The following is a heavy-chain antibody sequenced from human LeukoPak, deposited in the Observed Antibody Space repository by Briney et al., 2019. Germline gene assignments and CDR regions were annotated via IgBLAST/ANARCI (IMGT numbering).Heavy chain of an antibody. Sequence: SETLSLTCTVSSGSISSGDYYWSWIRQPPGKGLEWIGYIYYSGSTYYNPSLTSRVTISVDTSKNQFSLKLSSVTAADTAVYYCARDLVGYCSGGSCYDHWFDPWGQGTLVTVSS. CDR1: SGSISSGDYY. D-gene: IGHD2-15*01. CDR2: IYYSGST. CDR3: ARDLVGYCSGGSCYDHWFDP. J-gene: IGHJ5*02. V-gene: IGHV4-30-4*08.